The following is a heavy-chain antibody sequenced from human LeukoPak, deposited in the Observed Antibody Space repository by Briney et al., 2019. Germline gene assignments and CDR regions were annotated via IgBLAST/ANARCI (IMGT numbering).Heavy chain of an antibody. Sequence: SETLSLTCTVSGGSISSYYWSWIRQPPGKGLEWIGYIYYSGSTNYNPSLKSRVTISVDTPKNQFSLNLNSVTAADTAVYYCALWGYFDSSGRHFWGQGTLVTVSS. J-gene: IGHJ4*02. D-gene: IGHD3-22*01. CDR2: IYYSGST. V-gene: IGHV4-59*12. CDR1: GGSISSYY. CDR3: ALWGYFDSSGRHF.